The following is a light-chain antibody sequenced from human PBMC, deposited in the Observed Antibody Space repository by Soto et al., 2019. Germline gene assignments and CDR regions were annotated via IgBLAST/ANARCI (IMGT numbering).Light chain of an antibody. V-gene: IGKV3-20*01. CDR1: QSVSSNY. Sequence: EIVLTQSPGTLSLSPGERATLSCRASQSVSSNYLAWYQQNPGQAPRLLIYGASSRATGIPDRFSGSGSGTDFTLTISRLEPEDFAVYYCQQYGTSPTFGPGTKVEIK. CDR3: QQYGTSPT. CDR2: GAS. J-gene: IGKJ1*01.